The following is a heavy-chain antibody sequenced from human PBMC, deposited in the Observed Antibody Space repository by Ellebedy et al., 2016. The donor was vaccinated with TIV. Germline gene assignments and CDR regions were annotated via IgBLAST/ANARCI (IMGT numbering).Heavy chain of an antibody. J-gene: IGHJ6*02. D-gene: IGHD2-15*01. CDR3: ATSSDGRGSYLSGMGV. Sequence: SVKVSXXASGGTFSSYAISWVRQAPGQGLEWMGGIIPIFGTANYAQKFQGRVTITADESTSTAYMELSSLRSEDTAVYYCATSSDGRGSYLSGMGVWGQGTTVTVSS. V-gene: IGHV1-69*13. CDR2: IIPIFGTA. CDR1: GGTFSSYA.